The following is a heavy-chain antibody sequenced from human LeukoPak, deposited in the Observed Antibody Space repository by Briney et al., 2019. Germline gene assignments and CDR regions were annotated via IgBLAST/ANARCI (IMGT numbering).Heavy chain of an antibody. D-gene: IGHD5-18*01. CDR3: AREERGYSYGLLNWFDP. J-gene: IGHJ5*02. Sequence: SETLSLTCTVSGGSISSYYWSWIRQPPGKGLEWIGYIYYSGSTNYNPSLRSRVTISVDTSKNQFSLKLSSVTAADTAVYYCAREERGYSYGLLNWFDPWGQGTLVTVSS. CDR2: IYYSGST. V-gene: IGHV4-59*01. CDR1: GGSISSYY.